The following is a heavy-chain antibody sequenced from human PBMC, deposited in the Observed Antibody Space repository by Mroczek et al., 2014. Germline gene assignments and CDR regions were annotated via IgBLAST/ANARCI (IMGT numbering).Heavy chain of an antibody. CDR1: GGSISSYY. Sequence: QVQLQESGPGLVKPSETLSLTCTVSGGSISSYYWSWIRQPPGKGLEWIGYIYYSGSTNYNPSLKSRVTISVDTSKNQFSLKLSSVTAADTAVYYCARGELSGSYHGDYYYYGMDVWGQGTTVTVSS. J-gene: IGHJ6*02. CDR3: ARGELSGSYHGDYYYYGMDV. CDR2: IYYSGST. D-gene: IGHD1-26*01. V-gene: IGHV4-59*01.